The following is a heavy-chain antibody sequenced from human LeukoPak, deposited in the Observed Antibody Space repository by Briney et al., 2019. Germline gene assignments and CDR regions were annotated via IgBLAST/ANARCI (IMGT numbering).Heavy chain of an antibody. J-gene: IGHJ4*02. CDR3: TRDRVCNTFDY. D-gene: IGHD2-8*01. CDR1: GLTLSSSW. CDR2: IKQDGSVR. Sequence: RGSLRLSCAASGLTLSSSWMTWVRQAPGKGMEWVANIKQDGSVRNYVDSVKGRFTISRDNAKNSLYLQMKSLRDEDTAVYYCTRDRVCNTFDYWGQGTVVTVPS. V-gene: IGHV3-7*01.